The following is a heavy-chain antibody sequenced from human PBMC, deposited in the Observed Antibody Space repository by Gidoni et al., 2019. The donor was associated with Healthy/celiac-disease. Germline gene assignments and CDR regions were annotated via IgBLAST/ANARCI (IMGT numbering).Heavy chain of an antibody. J-gene: IGHJ3*02. V-gene: IGHV1-3*01. CDR2: INAGNGNT. CDR1: GYTFTSYA. Sequence: QVQLVQSGAEVKKPGASVKVSCKASGYTFTSYAMNWLRQAPGQRLEWMGWINAGNGNTKYSQKFQGRVTITRDTSASTAYMELSSLRSEDTAVYYCARVHQHYCSGGSCYGGAFDIWGQGTMVTVSS. CDR3: ARVHQHYCSGGSCYGGAFDI. D-gene: IGHD2-15*01.